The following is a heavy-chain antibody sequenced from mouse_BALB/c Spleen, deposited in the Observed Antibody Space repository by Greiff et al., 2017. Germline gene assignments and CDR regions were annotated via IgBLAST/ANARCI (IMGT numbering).Heavy chain of an antibody. V-gene: IGHV1-39*01. J-gene: IGHJ3*01. CDR1: GYSFTGYN. CDR3: ARGGDYDAWFAY. Sequence: EVQLQQSGPELEKPGASVKISCKASGYSFTGYNMNWVKQSNGKSLEWIGNIDPHYGGTSYNQKFKGKATLTVDKSSSTAYMQLKSLTSEDSAVYYCARGGDYDAWFAYWGQGTLVTVSA. CDR2: IDPHYGGT. D-gene: IGHD2-4*01.